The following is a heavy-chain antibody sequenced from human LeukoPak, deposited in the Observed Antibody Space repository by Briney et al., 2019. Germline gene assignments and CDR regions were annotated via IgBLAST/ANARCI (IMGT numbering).Heavy chain of an antibody. Sequence: GGSLRLSCAASGFTFSSYAMSWVRQAPGKGLDWVSAISGSGGSTYYADSVKGRFTISRDNSKNTLYLQMNSLRAEDTAVYYCAKDFGGYVMNWFDPWGQGTLVTVSS. D-gene: IGHD5-12*01. J-gene: IGHJ5*02. V-gene: IGHV3-23*01. CDR1: GFTFSSYA. CDR3: AKDFGGYVMNWFDP. CDR2: ISGSGGST.